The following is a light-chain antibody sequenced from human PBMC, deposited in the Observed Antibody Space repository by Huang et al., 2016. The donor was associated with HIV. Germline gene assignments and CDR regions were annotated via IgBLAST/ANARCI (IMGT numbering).Light chain of an antibody. CDR2: DAS. Sequence: EIVLTQSPATLSLSPGERATLSCRASQVVGNYLAWYQQKPGQAPRLLIYDASNRATGIPGRFSGSGSGTDFTLTISSLEPEDFAVYYFHQRGNWPRTFGQGTKVEIK. CDR1: QVVGNY. V-gene: IGKV3-11*01. J-gene: IGKJ1*01. CDR3: HQRGNWPRT.